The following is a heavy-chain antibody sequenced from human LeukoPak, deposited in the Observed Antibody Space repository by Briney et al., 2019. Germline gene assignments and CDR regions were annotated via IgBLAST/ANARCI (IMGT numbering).Heavy chain of an antibody. D-gene: IGHD2-8*01. CDR3: ARVRVLMLYAIGSMDV. J-gene: IGHJ6*03. Sequence: ASVKVSCKASGYTFTSYCMSWVRQAPGQGLEWMGWISAYSGNTNYAQKLQGRVTMTRDTSTSTAYMELRSLRSDDTAVYHCARVRVLMLYAIGSMDVWGKGTTATAS. CDR2: ISAYSGNT. CDR1: GYTFTSYC. V-gene: IGHV1-18*01.